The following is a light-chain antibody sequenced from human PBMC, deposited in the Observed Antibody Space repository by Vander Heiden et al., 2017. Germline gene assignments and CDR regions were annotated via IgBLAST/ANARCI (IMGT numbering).Light chain of an antibody. CDR2: KDS. CDR3: QSADSSGADVV. Sequence: SYALTQPPSVPVSPGQTAQITCTGDALRKQYAFWYQQKPGQAPVLVMYKDSERSSGIPDRFSGSSSGTTVTLTISGVQAEDEADYYCQSADSSGADVVFGGGTKLTVL. J-gene: IGLJ2*01. CDR1: ALRKQY. V-gene: IGLV3-25*03.